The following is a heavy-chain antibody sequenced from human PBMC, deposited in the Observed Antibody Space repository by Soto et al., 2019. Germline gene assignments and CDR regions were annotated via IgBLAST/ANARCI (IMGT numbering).Heavy chain of an antibody. V-gene: IGHV4-61*03. J-gene: IGHJ6*02. Sequence: SETLSLTCIVSGDSVTSGSYYWTWLRQPPGKGLEWIGYIAYTGRTKYNPSLQSRVTISVDTSKNDFSLNLSSVTAADTAVYFCAREWGLLPYYVMNVWGHGTAVTVSS. CDR3: AREWGLLPYYVMNV. CDR1: GDSVTSGSYY. D-gene: IGHD7-27*01. CDR2: IAYTGRT.